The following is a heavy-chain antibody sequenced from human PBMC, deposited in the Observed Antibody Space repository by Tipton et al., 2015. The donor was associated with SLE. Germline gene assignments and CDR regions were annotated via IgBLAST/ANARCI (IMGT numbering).Heavy chain of an antibody. CDR3: AKRGATYYYDSSGYDYFDY. D-gene: IGHD3-22*01. V-gene: IGHV3-23*01. Sequence: SLRLSCAASGFTFSSHAMSWVRQAPGKGLELVSAISVSGGSTYYAVSVKGRFTISRDNSRNTLYLQMNSLRAEDTAIYYCAKRGATYYYDSSGYDYFDYWGQGTQVTISS. CDR2: ISVSGGST. CDR1: GFTFSSHA. J-gene: IGHJ4*02.